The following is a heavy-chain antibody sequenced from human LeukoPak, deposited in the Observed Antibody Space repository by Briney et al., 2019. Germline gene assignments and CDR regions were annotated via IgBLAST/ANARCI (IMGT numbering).Heavy chain of an antibody. D-gene: IGHD3/OR15-3a*01. Sequence: SSQTLSLTCTVSGGSIRSGSYYWSWIRQSAGKGLEWVGRIYFTGSTNYNPSLKSRVTISLDTSKNQFSLNLNSVTAADTAVYYCARVSYDFYFLGSWGQGTLVSVSS. J-gene: IGHJ5*02. CDR3: ARVSYDFYFLGS. CDR2: IYFTGST. V-gene: IGHV4-61*02. CDR1: GGSIRSGSYY.